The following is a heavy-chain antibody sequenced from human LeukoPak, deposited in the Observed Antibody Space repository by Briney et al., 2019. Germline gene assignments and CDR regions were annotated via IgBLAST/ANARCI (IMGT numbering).Heavy chain of an antibody. D-gene: IGHD6-13*01. CDR3: ARVFVSSSCLDY. V-gene: IGHV4-59*12. J-gene: IGHJ4*02. CDR2: IFYSGTT. CDR1: GGSISSYY. Sequence: SETLSLTCTVSGGSISSYYWNWIRQPPGKGLEGIGYIFYSGTTNYNPSLKSRVSMSVDTSKNQFSLKLSSVTAADTAVYYCARVFVSSSCLDYWGQGTLVTVSS.